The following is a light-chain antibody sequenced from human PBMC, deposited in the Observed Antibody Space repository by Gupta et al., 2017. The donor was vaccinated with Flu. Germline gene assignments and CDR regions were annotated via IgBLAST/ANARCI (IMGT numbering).Light chain of an antibody. V-gene: IGKV3-20*01. J-gene: IGKJ1*01. CDR3: HQDLSSPG. Sequence: EIVLTQSPGTLSLSPGERATLSCRASQTISSVYLAWYQQKPGQAPRLLIYGASLRATGIPDRFSGSGSGTDFTLTISRREPEDFAVYYWHQDLSSPGFGQGTKVKV. CDR2: GAS. CDR1: QTISSVY.